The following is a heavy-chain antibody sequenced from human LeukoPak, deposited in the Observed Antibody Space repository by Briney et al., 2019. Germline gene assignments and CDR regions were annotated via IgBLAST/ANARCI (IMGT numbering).Heavy chain of an antibody. Sequence: SETLSLTCTVSGDSITSSSYYWGWIHQAPGKGLEGFRSLYYSGTNYYHPSHESRATISVTPSKTQSSLKLSSVTAADRAVYRCVRHSPYSSSSFDAFDIWGQGTMVTVSS. V-gene: IGHV4-39*01. J-gene: IGHJ3*02. CDR1: GDSITSSSYY. CDR2: LYYSGTN. CDR3: VRHSPYSSSSFDAFDI. D-gene: IGHD6-13*01.